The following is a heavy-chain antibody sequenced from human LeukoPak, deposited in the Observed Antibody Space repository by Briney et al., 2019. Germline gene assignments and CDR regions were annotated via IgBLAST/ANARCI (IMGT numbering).Heavy chain of an antibody. D-gene: IGHD3-9*01. CDR3: TKSEDILTGPPFES. V-gene: IGHV3-30*18. Sequence: PGRSLRLSCAASGFTFSSYGMHWVRQAPGKGLEWVAVISYDGSNKYYADSVKGRFTISRDNSKNTLYLQMNSLRAEDTAVYYCTKSEDILTGPPFESWGQGMLVTVSS. CDR2: ISYDGSNK. CDR1: GFTFSSYG. J-gene: IGHJ4*02.